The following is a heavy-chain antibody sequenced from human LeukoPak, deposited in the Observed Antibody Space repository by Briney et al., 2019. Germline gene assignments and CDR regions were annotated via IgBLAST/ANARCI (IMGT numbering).Heavy chain of an antibody. D-gene: IGHD6-19*01. V-gene: IGHV1-18*01. CDR1: GYTFTSYG. CDR2: ISGHNGHT. CDR3: ARGPGRAVAGVFFY. Sequence: ASVKVSCKASGYTFTSYGINWVRQAPGQGLEWMGWISGHNGHTNYVQKIQGRVTMTTDTSTNTAYMELRNLTSDDTAVYYCARGPGRAVAGVFFYWGQGSLVTVSS. J-gene: IGHJ4*02.